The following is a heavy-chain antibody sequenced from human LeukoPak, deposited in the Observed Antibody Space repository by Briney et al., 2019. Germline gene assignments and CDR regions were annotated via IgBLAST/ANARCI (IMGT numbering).Heavy chain of an antibody. V-gene: IGHV3-74*01. J-gene: IGHJ4*02. CDR3: ARDEGYYFDY. Sequence: GGSPRLSCAASGFTSSSYWMHWVRQTPGKGLVWFSRINSDGMTTSYADSVKGRFTISRDNAKNTLYLQMNRLRAEDTAVYFCARDEGYYFDYWGQGALVTVSS. CDR2: INSDGMTT. CDR1: GFTSSSYW.